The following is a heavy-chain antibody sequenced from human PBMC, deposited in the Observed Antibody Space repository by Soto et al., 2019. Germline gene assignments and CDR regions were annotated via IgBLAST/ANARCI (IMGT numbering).Heavy chain of an antibody. CDR2: IYEGETT. Sequence: PSETLSLTCAVSGASISRTGFHWGWIRQPPGQGLEWIGSIYEGETTFYNSSLKSRVTISADTSENHFSLKLSSVTAADTAVYYCARRGSGHTFDYWGQGTLVTVSS. J-gene: IGHJ4*02. V-gene: IGHV4-39*01. CDR3: ARRGSGHTFDY. D-gene: IGHD3-10*01. CDR1: GASISRTGFH.